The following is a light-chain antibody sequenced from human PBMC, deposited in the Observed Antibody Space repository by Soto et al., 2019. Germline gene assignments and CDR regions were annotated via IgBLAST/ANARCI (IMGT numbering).Light chain of an antibody. J-gene: IGKJ4*01. CDR3: QQYNRWPLT. Sequence: DIQMTQSPSTLSASVGDRVTIKCRASQNIGNWLAWYQQRPGKAPNLLIYGASSLQSGVPTRFSGSGFGTEFTLIISSLQPDDFAVYYCQQYNRWPLTFGGGTTVEIK. V-gene: IGKV1-5*01. CDR2: GAS. CDR1: QNIGNW.